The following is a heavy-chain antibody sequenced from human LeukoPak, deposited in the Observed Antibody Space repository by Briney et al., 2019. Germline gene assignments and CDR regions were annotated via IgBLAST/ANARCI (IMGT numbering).Heavy chain of an antibody. Sequence: SQTLSLTCTVSGDSISSGSYYRSWVRQPAGEGLEWIGRIYTRGITNYKPSLKSRVTIPVDMSKKQFSLKRTSLNAADTAVYYCARSPPNSGWYGHMDVWGKGTTVTISS. D-gene: IGHD6-19*01. CDR2: IYTRGIT. V-gene: IGHV4-61*02. J-gene: IGHJ6*03. CDR3: ARSPPNSGWYGHMDV. CDR1: GDSISSGSYY.